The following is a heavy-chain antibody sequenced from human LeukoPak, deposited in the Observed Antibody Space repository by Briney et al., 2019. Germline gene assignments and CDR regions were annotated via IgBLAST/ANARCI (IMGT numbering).Heavy chain of an antibody. CDR1: GGSISSSSYC. V-gene: IGHV4-39*01. D-gene: IGHD2-2*01. CDR2: IYYSGST. CDR3: ARRGNIVVVPAAVDY. Sequence: PSETLSLTYTVSGGSISSSSYCWGWIRQPPGKGREWIGSIYYSGSTYYNPSLKRRVTISVDTYKNQFSLKLSSVTAAGTAVYYCARRGNIVVVPAAVDYWGQGTLVTVSS. J-gene: IGHJ4*02.